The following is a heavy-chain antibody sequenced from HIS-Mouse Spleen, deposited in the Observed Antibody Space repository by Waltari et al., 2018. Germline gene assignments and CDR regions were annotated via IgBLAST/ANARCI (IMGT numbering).Heavy chain of an antibody. D-gene: IGHD6-13*01. CDR3: AREIPYWSSWYDWYFDL. V-gene: IGHV4-39*07. CDR1: GGSISSSSYY. J-gene: IGHJ2*01. CDR2: IYYSGSN. Sequence: QLQLQESGPGLVKPSETLSLTCTVSGGSISSSSYYWGWIRQPPGKGLEWIGSIYYSGSNYQKPALKSLGTIAVGQAQNQFSLKLSSVTAAGTAVYYWAREIPYWSSWYDWYFDLWGRGTLVTVSS.